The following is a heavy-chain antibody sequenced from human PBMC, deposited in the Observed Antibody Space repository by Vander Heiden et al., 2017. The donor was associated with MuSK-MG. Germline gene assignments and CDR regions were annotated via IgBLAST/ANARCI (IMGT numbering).Heavy chain of an antibody. J-gene: IGHJ5*02. CDR1: GGNFSSCA. V-gene: IGHV1-69*01. Sequence: QVQLVPSGAEVKKPGSSVKVSCKASGGNFSSCAISWVRQAPGQGLEWMGGIIPIFGTANYAQKFQGRVTITADESTSTAYMELSSLRSEDTAVYYCARDYTIFGVVLNWFDPWGQGTLVTVSS. D-gene: IGHD3-3*01. CDR3: ARDYTIFGVVLNWFDP. CDR2: IIPIFGTA.